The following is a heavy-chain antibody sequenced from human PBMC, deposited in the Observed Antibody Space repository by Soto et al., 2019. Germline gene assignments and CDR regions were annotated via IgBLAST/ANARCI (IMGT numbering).Heavy chain of an antibody. J-gene: IGHJ4*02. V-gene: IGHV3-15*01. CDR3: TTDKGYYDSPQTFDY. CDR1: GFTFSNAW. CDR2: IKSKTDGGTT. D-gene: IGHD3-22*01. Sequence: GGSLRLSCAASGFTFSNAWMSWVRQAPGKGLEWVGRIKSKTDGGTTDYAAPVKGRFTISRDDSKNTLYLQMNSLKTEDTAVYYCTTDKGYYDSPQTFDYWGQGTLVTVSS.